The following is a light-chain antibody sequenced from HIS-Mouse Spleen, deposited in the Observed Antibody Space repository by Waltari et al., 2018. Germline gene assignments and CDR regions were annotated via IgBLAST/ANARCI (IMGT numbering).Light chain of an antibody. CDR2: EDS. Sequence: SYELTQPPSVSVSPGQTARIPCPGDALPNQYAYSYQQKSGQAPVLVIYEDSKRPSGSTERVSGSSSGTMATLTISGAQVEDEADYYCYSTDSSGNHRVFGGGTKLTVL. CDR3: YSTDSSGNHRV. V-gene: IGLV3-10*01. J-gene: IGLJ2*01. CDR1: ALPNQY.